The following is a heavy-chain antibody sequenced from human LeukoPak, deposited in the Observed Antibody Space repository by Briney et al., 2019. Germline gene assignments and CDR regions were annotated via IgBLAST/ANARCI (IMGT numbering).Heavy chain of an antibody. Sequence: PGGSLRLSCAASGFSFSSYAMTWVRQAPGKGLEWVSVITNSGGSTYYTDSVKGRFTISRDNAKNSLYLQMNSLSAEDTAVYYCARAQKYSYDAFDIWGQGTMVTVSS. CDR2: ITNSGGST. D-gene: IGHD4-11*01. V-gene: IGHV3-23*01. J-gene: IGHJ3*02. CDR1: GFSFSSYA. CDR3: ARAQKYSYDAFDI.